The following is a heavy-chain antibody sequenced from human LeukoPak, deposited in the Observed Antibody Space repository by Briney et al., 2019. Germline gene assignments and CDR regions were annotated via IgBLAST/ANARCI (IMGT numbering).Heavy chain of an antibody. J-gene: IGHJ4*02. V-gene: IGHV4-39*01. Sequence: LWETLTLICTVFGVXISSSSQYWGWIRQPPGTDLEWIGVSTYYNPSLKNRVTISRDTSKNQFSLKLSSVTAADTAIYYCARAGYSYGIISYFDSWGQGTLVTVSS. D-gene: IGHD5-18*01. CDR2: VST. CDR1: GVXISSSSQY. CDR3: ARAGYSYGIISYFDS.